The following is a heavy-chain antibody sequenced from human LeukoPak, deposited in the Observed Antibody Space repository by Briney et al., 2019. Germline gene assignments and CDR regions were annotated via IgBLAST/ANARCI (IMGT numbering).Heavy chain of an antibody. D-gene: IGHD3-10*01. CDR1: VFTFSTSW. Sequence: PGWSLRLSCAASVFTFSTSWIHWVRQAPGKGLVGVSRIKSYGSSRSYADSVKDRFTISRDNAKDTLYLQMSSLRDEDTAVYYCARDPHGSGSSDSPHDAFDIWGQGTMVTVSS. CDR2: IKSYGSSR. CDR3: ARDPHGSGSSDSPHDAFDI. J-gene: IGHJ3*02. V-gene: IGHV3-74*01.